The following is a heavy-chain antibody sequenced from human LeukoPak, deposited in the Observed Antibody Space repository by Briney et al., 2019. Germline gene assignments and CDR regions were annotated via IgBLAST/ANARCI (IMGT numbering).Heavy chain of an antibody. V-gene: IGHV5-51*01. CDR2: IYPGDSDT. J-gene: IGHJ4*02. D-gene: IGHD3-22*01. CDR3: ARLIPPGTYYDSSGYSYYFDY. CDR1: GYSFTSYW. Sequence: LGESLKISCKGSGYSFTSYWIGWVRQMPGKGLEWVGIIYPGDSDTRYSPSFQGQVTISADKSISTAYLQWSSLKASDTAMYYCARLIPPGTYYDSSGYSYYFDYWGQGTLVTVSS.